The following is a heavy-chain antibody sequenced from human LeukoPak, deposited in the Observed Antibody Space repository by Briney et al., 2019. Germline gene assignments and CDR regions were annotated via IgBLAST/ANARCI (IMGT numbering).Heavy chain of an antibody. J-gene: IGHJ4*02. V-gene: IGHV4-59*08. CDR3: ARGSNTGRPWGQEYQLRPPDY. D-gene: IGHD2-2*01. CDR2: IYYSGST. CDR1: GGSISSYY. Sequence: SETLSLTCTVSGGSISSYYWSWIRQPPGKGLEWIGYIYYSGSTNYNPSLKSRVTISVDTSKNQFSLKLSSVTAADTAVYYCARGSNTGRPWGQEYQLRPPDYWGQGTLVTVSS.